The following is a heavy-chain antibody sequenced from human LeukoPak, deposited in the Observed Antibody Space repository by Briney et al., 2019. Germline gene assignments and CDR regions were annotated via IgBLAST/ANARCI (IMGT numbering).Heavy chain of an antibody. CDR1: GFTFSSYR. Sequence: GGSLRLSCAASGFTFSSYRMHWVRQAPGKGLVWVSRINSDGSSTSYADSVKGRFTISRDNAKNTLYLQMNSLRAEDTAVYYCARAGYDFWSGYYTGYYYYYGMDVWGQGTTVTVSS. V-gene: IGHV3-74*01. CDR2: INSDGSST. CDR3: ARAGYDFWSGYYTGYYYYYGMDV. J-gene: IGHJ6*02. D-gene: IGHD3-3*01.